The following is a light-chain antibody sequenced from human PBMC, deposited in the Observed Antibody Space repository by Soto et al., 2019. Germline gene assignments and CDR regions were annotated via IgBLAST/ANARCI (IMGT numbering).Light chain of an antibody. V-gene: IGLV2-8*01. Sequence: QSALTQPPSASGSPGQSVTISCTGTSSDVGSYNYVSWYQQHPGEAPKLMIYEVSQRPSGVPDRFSGSKSGNTASLTVSGLQAEDEGDYYCSSYAGSNNLVFGGGTKLTVL. CDR3: SSYAGSNNLV. J-gene: IGLJ2*01. CDR1: SSDVGSYNY. CDR2: EVS.